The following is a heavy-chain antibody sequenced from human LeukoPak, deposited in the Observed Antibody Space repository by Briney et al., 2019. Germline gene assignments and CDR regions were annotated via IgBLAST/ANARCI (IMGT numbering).Heavy chain of an antibody. CDR3: ARSGSYHHNYFDY. V-gene: IGHV4-61*08. J-gene: IGHJ4*02. CDR1: GGSISSGGYS. D-gene: IGHD1-26*01. CDR2: IYYSGST. Sequence: SETLSLTCAVSGGSISSGGYSWSWIRQPPGKGLEWIGYIYYSGSTNYNPSLKSRVTISVDTSKNQFSLKLSSVTAADTAVYYCARSGSYHHNYFDYWGQGTLVTVSS.